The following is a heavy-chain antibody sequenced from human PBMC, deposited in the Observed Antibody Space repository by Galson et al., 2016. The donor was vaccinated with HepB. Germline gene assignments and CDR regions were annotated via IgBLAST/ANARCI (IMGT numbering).Heavy chain of an antibody. CDR1: GFTFSSYA. J-gene: IGHJ5*02. V-gene: IGHV3-30-3*01. Sequence: SLRLSCAASGFTFSSYAMHWVRQAPGKGLERLAVISYGGRNKYYADSVKGRFTMSRDDAKNSLYLQMNSLRVVDTAVYYCARDHSGWSLDPWGQGTLVTVSS. D-gene: IGHD3-10*01. CDR2: ISYGGRNK. CDR3: ARDHSGWSLDP.